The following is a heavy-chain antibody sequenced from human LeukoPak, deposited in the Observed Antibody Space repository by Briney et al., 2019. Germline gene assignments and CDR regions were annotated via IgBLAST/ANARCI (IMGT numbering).Heavy chain of an antibody. D-gene: IGHD2-2*01. Sequence: SETLSLTCAVSGGSISSGGYSWSWIRQPPGKGLEWIGYIYHSGSTYYNPSLKSRVTISVDRSKNQFSLKLSSVTAADMAVYYCARGGYCSSTSCYRWFDPWGQGTLVTVSS. CDR1: GGSISSGGYS. CDR3: ARGGYCSSTSCYRWFDP. CDR2: IYHSGST. V-gene: IGHV4-30-2*01. J-gene: IGHJ5*02.